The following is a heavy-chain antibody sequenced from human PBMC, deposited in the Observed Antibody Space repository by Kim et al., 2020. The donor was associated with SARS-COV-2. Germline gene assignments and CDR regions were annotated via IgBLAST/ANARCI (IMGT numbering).Heavy chain of an antibody. CDR3: ARVGSSSWYVDYYYGMDV. D-gene: IGHD6-13*01. J-gene: IGHJ6*02. CDR2: INTNTGNP. V-gene: IGHV7-4-1*02. Sequence: ASVKVSCKASGYTFTSYAMNGVRQAPGQGLEWMGWINTNTGNPTYAQGFQGRFVFSLDTSVNTAYLQISSLKAEDTAVYYCARVGSSSWYVDYYYGMDVWGQGTTVTVSS. CDR1: GYTFTSYA.